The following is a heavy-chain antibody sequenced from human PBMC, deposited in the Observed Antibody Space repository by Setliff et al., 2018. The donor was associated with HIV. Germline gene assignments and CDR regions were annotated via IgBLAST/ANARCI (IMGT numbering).Heavy chain of an antibody. Sequence: PSETLSLTCAVSGYSISSGYYWGWIRQPPGKGLEWIGSIYHSGSTYYKSSLKSRVTISVDTSKNQFSLKLSSVTAADTAVYYCASTETHYSKRFDPWGQGTLVTVSS. V-gene: IGHV4-38-2*01. CDR2: IYHSGST. CDR3: ASTETHYSKRFDP. J-gene: IGHJ5*02. CDR1: GYSISSGYY. D-gene: IGHD2-15*01.